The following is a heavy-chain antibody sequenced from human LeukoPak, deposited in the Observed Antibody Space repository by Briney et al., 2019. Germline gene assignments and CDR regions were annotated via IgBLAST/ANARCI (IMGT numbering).Heavy chain of an antibody. V-gene: IGHV3-11*04. CDR3: AREYLNGFDI. CDR2: ITSSGSTL. Sequence: PGGSLRLSCAASGFTFSNFYMSWLRQAPGKGLEWVSYITSSGSTLDYAESVKGRFTISRDNAKNSLYLQMSSLRAEDTAVYYCAREYLNGFDIWGQGTMVTVSS. CDR1: GFTFSNFY. D-gene: IGHD2-2*02. J-gene: IGHJ3*02.